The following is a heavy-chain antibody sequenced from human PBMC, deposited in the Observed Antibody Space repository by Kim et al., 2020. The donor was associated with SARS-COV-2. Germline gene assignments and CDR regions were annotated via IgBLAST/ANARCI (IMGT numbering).Heavy chain of an antibody. CDR3: AKDAENTYGSSSFDP. CDR1: GFTFSNFA. J-gene: IGHJ5*02. V-gene: IGHV3-23*01. Sequence: GGSLRLSCAASGFTFSNFAISWVRQAPGKGLEWVSAISDGGATKHYADSVKGRFTVSRDNSRNTLYLQMKSLRAEDTAIYYGAKDAENTYGSSSFDPW. D-gene: IGHD3-10*01. CDR2: ISDGGATK.